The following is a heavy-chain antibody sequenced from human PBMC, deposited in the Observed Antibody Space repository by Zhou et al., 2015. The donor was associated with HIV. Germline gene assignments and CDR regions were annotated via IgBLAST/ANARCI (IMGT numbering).Heavy chain of an antibody. Sequence: QVQLVQSGAEVKKPGSSVKVSCKASGGTFSSYAISWVRQAPGQGLEWMGGIIPIFGTANYAQKFQGRVTITADESTSTAYMELSSLRSEDTAVYYCARARRSTSRYYYYGMDVWGQGTTGHRLL. V-gene: IGHV1-69*01. D-gene: IGHD2-2*01. CDR1: GGTFSSYA. CDR3: ARARRSTSRYYYYGMDV. CDR2: IIPIFGTA. J-gene: IGHJ6*02.